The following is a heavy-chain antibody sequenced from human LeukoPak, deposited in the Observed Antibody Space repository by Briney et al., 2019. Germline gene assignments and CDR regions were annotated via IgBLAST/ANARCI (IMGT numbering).Heavy chain of an antibody. CDR1: GDSISSYF. J-gene: IGHJ5*01. D-gene: IGHD4-17*01. CDR3: AKFATVTVPNWLDF. Sequence: SETLSLTCNVSGDSISSYFWSWIRQPPGEGLQFIGYIYYTGAASYNPSLNSRVSMSVDTSKNQFSLKVSSVTAADTAVYYCAKFATVTVPNWLDFWGQGILVTVSS. V-gene: IGHV4-59*01. CDR2: IYYTGAA.